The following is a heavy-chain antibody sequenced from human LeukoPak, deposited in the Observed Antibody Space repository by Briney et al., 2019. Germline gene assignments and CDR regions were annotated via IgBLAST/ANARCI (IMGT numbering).Heavy chain of an antibody. CDR3: ARPVDYDFWSGYVY. J-gene: IGHJ4*02. V-gene: IGHV3-7*03. Sequence: GGSLRLSCVGSGFTFSSYWMHWVRQGPGKGLEWVANIKQDGSEKYYVDSVKGRFTISRDNAKNSLYLQMNSLRAEDTAVYYCARPVDYDFWSGYVYWGQGTLVTVSS. D-gene: IGHD3-3*01. CDR1: GFTFSSYW. CDR2: IKQDGSEK.